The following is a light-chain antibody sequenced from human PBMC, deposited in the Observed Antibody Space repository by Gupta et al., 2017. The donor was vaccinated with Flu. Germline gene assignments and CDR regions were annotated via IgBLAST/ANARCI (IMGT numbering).Light chain of an antibody. CDR2: VNS. Sequence: GQTNTSTGTDNKVGSNSLYWYHQKTAPAPVLLVYVNSSRHSATPARFSGSNSATTATVTTTRVEAGDEADYYCQEEDMSSDKCVFGIGTKSTVL. J-gene: IGLJ1*01. CDR3: QEEDMSSDKCV. V-gene: IGLV3-21*02. CDR1: KVGSNS.